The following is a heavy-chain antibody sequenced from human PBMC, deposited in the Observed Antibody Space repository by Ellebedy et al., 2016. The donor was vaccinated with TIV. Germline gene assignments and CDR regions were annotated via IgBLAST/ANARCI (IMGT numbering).Heavy chain of an antibody. J-gene: IGHJ6*02. CDR2: INPDSGYT. Sequence: AASVKVSCKASGYTFTGYYMHWVRQAPGQGLEWMGWINPDSGYTNYAPKFQGRVSMTRDTSITTAYMELSRLRSDDMAVYYCAKETYFDYVWGSYRSYAMDVWGQGTAVTVSS. CDR3: AKETYFDYVWGSYRSYAMDV. V-gene: IGHV1-2*02. CDR1: GYTFTGYY. D-gene: IGHD3-16*02.